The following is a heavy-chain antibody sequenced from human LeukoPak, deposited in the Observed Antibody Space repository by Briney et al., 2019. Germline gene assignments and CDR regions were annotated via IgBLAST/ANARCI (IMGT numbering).Heavy chain of an antibody. V-gene: IGHV1-18*01. CDR2: ISAYNGNT. CDR1: GYTFANYG. J-gene: IGHJ3*02. Sequence: ASVKVSCKTSGYTFANYGISWVRQAPGLGLEWMGWISAYNGNTNYAQKVQGRVTMTTDTSTSTAYMELRSLRFDDTAVYYCARDQSVRLLQTSSTYFKHVFAIWGQGSMVTVSS. CDR3: ARDQSVRLLQTSSTYFKHVFAI. D-gene: IGHD6-13*01.